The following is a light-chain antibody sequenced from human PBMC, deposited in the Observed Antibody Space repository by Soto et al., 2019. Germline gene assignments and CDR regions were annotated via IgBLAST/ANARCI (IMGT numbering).Light chain of an antibody. CDR2: GAS. Sequence: EIVLTQSPGTLSLSPGERATLSCRASQSFSSSYFAWYQQKPGQAPRLLIYGASSRATGIPDRFSGSASGTDFTLTISRREPEDFAVYFCHQFASSLTFGQGTKVEIK. CDR1: QSFSSSY. J-gene: IGKJ1*01. CDR3: HQFASSLT. V-gene: IGKV3-20*01.